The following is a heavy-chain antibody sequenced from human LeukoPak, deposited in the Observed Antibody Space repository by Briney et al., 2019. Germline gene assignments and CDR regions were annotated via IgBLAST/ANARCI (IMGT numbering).Heavy chain of an antibody. CDR1: GFTFDDYA. CDR3: ASLTTRYSYYYYGMDV. CDR2: ISWNSGSI. Sequence: GRSLRLSCAASGFTFDDYAMHWVRQAPGKGLEWVSGISWNSGSIGYADSVKGRFTISRDNAKNSLYLQMNSLRAEDTALYYCASLTTRYSYYYYGMDVWGQGTTVTVSS. D-gene: IGHD4-17*01. V-gene: IGHV3-9*01. J-gene: IGHJ6*02.